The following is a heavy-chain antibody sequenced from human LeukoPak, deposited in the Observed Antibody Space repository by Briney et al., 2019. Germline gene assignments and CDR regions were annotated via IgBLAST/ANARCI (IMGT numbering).Heavy chain of an antibody. V-gene: IGHV4-59*01. D-gene: IGHD3-10*01. CDR2: IYYSGST. J-gene: IGHJ5*02. CDR1: GGSISSYY. Sequence: SETLSLTGTVSGGSISSYYWSWIRQPPGKGLEWIGYIYYSGSTNYNPSLKSRVTISVDTSKNQFSLKPSSVTAADTAVYYCARTPSGSGDPHYGGWFDPWGQGTLVTVSS. CDR3: ARTPSGSGDPHYGGWFDP.